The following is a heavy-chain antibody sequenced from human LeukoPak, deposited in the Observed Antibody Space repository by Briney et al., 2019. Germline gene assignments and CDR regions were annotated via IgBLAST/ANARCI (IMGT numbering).Heavy chain of an antibody. V-gene: IGHV4-4*02. CDR1: GGSISGTNW. CDR3: SRESGPFSPFDY. CDR2: ISLRGLT. J-gene: IGHJ4*02. Sequence: SETLPLTCGVSGGSISGTNWWSWVRQPPGQGLEWIGEISLRGLTNYNPSLRSRLTMSLDESKNQVSLNLTSVTAADTAVYYCSRESGPFSPFDYWGQGTLVTVSS. D-gene: IGHD1-26*01.